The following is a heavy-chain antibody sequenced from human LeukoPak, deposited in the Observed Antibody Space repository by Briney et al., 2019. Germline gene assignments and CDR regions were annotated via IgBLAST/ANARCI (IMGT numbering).Heavy chain of an antibody. CDR1: GFISSTWS. J-gene: IGHJ3*01. Sequence: GGSLRLSCSASGFISSTWSVNWVRQAPGKGLECVLHLSSSGTIFYADSVKGRFTISRDNGNNSLSLQMNSLRVEDTAVYYCARGGGSRVDDAFDLWGQGTMVTVSS. CDR3: ARGGGSRVDDAFDL. D-gene: IGHD2-15*01. CDR2: LSSSGTI. V-gene: IGHV3-48*01.